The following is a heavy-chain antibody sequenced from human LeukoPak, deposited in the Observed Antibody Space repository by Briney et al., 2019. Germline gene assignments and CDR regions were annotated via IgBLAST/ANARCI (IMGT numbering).Heavy chain of an antibody. CDR2: IRPNYNT. CDR3: ARERPEVYYFDS. J-gene: IGHJ4*02. CDR1: GDTFNTCY. Sequence: ASVKVSCKAAGDTFNTCYIHWVRQAPGQGPEWIGIIRPNYNTVYAPRFQGRVTVTRDMSTSTVYMDLRSLRSDDTAVYYCARERPEVYYFDSWGQGTLVTVSS. V-gene: IGHV1-46*02.